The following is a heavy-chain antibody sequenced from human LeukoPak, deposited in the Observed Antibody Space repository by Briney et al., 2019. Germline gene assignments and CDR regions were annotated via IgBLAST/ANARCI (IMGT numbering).Heavy chain of an antibody. V-gene: IGHV4-59*01. CDR1: GGSISSYY. D-gene: IGHD1-26*01. Sequence: SETLSLTCTVSGGSISSYYWSWIRQPPGKGLEWIGYIYYSGSTNYNPSLKSRVTISVDTSKNQFSLKLSSVTAADTAVYYCARGGWEQPKYNWFDPWGQGTLVTVSS. CDR3: ARGGWEQPKYNWFDP. CDR2: IYYSGST. J-gene: IGHJ5*02.